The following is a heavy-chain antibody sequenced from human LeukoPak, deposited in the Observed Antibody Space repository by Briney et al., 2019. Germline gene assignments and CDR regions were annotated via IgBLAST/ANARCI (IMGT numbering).Heavy chain of an antibody. Sequence: GGSLRLSCAASGFTFSSYEMNWVRQAPGKGLEWVPYISSSGSTIYYADSVKGRFTISRDNAKNSLYLQMNSLRAEDTAVYYCARATGWFQAFDYWGQGTLVTVSS. CDR2: ISSSGSTI. V-gene: IGHV3-48*03. J-gene: IGHJ4*02. D-gene: IGHD6-19*01. CDR1: GFTFSSYE. CDR3: ARATGWFQAFDY.